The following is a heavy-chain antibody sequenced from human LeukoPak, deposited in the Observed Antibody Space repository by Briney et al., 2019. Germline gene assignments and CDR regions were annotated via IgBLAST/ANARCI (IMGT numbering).Heavy chain of an antibody. Sequence: SGTLSLTCTVSGGSISSYFWTWIRQPPGKGLEWIGYIYNSGSTNYNPSLKSRVTISVDTSKNQFSLNLSSVTAADTAVYYCARLSGRAGYCSGGSCYSWFDPWGQGTLVTVSS. CDR1: GGSISSYF. V-gene: IGHV4-59*08. D-gene: IGHD2-15*01. J-gene: IGHJ5*02. CDR3: ARLSGRAGYCSGGSCYSWFDP. CDR2: IYNSGST.